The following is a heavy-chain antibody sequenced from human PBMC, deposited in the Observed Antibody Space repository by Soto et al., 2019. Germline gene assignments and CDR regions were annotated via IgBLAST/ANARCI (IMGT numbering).Heavy chain of an antibody. CDR1: GDSLSSGGYY. Sequence: QVQLQESGPGLVKPSQTLSLTCAVSGDSLSSGGYYWSWIRHYPGRGLEWIGYIYCSGSTHYNSSLLTRVYIPEETSKNHLSLRLGSVTAADTAVYYCASGTDSSGYYLSGADWFDPWGRGTLVTVSS. V-gene: IGHV4-31*11. J-gene: IGHJ5*02. CDR2: IYCSGST. CDR3: ASGTDSSGYYLSGADWFDP. D-gene: IGHD3-22*01.